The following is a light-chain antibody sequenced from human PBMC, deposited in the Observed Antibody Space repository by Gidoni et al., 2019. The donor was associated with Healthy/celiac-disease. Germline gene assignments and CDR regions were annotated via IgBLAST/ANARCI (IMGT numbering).Light chain of an antibody. CDR2: QNS. Sequence: SYELTQPPSVSVSPGQTASITCSGDKLGDKYACWYQQKPGQSPVLVIYQNSKRPSGIPGRFSGSNSGNTATLTISGTQAMDEADYYCQAWDSSTGGVFGGGTKLTV. CDR1: KLGDKY. CDR3: QAWDSSTGGV. J-gene: IGLJ2*01. V-gene: IGLV3-1*01.